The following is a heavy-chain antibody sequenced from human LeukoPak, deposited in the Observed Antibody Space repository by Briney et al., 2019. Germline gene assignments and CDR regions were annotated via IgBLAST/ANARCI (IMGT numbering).Heavy chain of an antibody. CDR2: IKQDGSEK. Sequence: GGSLRLSCAASGFPLSSYAMSWVRQAPGKGLEWVANIKQDGSEKYYVDSVKGRFTISRDNAKNSLYLQMNSLRAEDTAVYYCARRRYSGSSQHFDYWGQGTLVTVSS. CDR3: ARRRYSGSSQHFDY. D-gene: IGHD1-26*01. J-gene: IGHJ4*02. V-gene: IGHV3-7*01. CDR1: GFPLSSYA.